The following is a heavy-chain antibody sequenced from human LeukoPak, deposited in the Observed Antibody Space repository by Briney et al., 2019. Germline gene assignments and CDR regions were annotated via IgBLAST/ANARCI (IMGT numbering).Heavy chain of an antibody. CDR2: ISSNGGST. J-gene: IGHJ4*02. Sequence: GGSLRLSCSASGFTFSSYAMHWVRQAPGKGLEYVSSISSNGGSTYYADSVKGRFTISRDSSKNTLFLQMSSLRTEDTAVYYCASPYSGYDYNFDHWGQGTLVTVSS. CDR1: GFTFSSYA. V-gene: IGHV3-64D*06. CDR3: ASPYSGYDYNFDH. D-gene: IGHD5-12*01.